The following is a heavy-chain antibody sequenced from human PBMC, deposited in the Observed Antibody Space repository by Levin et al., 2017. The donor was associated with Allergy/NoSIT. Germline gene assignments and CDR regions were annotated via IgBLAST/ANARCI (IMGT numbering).Heavy chain of an antibody. CDR2: IYNNGSP. CDR3: ARLSPYGGY. V-gene: IGHV4-59*08. J-gene: IGHJ4*02. Sequence: PSETLSLTCTVSGDSISTYSWTWIRQPPGKGLEWIAYIYNNGSPKYNSSLKSRVTMSVVPSSNQFSLKLTSVTAADTAVYYCARLSPYGGYWGQGTLVTVSS. D-gene: IGHD4/OR15-4a*01. CDR1: GDSISTYS.